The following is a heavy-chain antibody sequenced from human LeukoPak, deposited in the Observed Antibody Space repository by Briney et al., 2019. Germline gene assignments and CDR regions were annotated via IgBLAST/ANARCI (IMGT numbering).Heavy chain of an antibody. D-gene: IGHD3-22*01. CDR3: ARSNYYDSSGYSY. J-gene: IGHJ4*02. V-gene: IGHV4-34*01. CDR2: INHSGST. CDR1: GGSFSGYY. Sequence: SETLSLTCAVYGGSFSGYYWSWIRQPPGKGLEWVGEINHSGSTNYNPSLKSRVTISVDTSKNQFSLKLSSVTAADTAVYYCARSNYYDSSGYSYWGQGTLVTVSS.